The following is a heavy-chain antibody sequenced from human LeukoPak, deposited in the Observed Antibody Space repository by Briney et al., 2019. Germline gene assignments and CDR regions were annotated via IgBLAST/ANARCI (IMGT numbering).Heavy chain of an antibody. J-gene: IGHJ4*02. D-gene: IGHD5-12*01. V-gene: IGHV3-33*01. CDR2: IWYDGSNK. Sequence: PGGSLRLSCAASGFTFSSYGMHWVRQAPGKGLEWVAVIWYDGSNKYYADSVKGRFTISRDNSKNTLYLQMNSLRAEDTAVYYCARVDPGYDFRGETEFDYWGQGTLVTVSS. CDR1: GFTFSSYG. CDR3: ARVDPGYDFRGETEFDY.